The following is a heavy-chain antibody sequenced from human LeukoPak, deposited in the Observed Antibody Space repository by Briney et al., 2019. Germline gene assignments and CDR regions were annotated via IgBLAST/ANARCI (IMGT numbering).Heavy chain of an antibody. Sequence: GGSLRLSCAASGLTFSSYAMSWVRQAPGKGLEWVSGISGSGGSTYYADSVKGRFTISRDNSKNTLYLQMNSLRAEDTAVYYCAKVGSSGWKSDYWGQGALVTVSS. CDR3: AKVGSSGWKSDY. D-gene: IGHD6-19*01. CDR1: GLTFSSYA. J-gene: IGHJ4*02. V-gene: IGHV3-23*01. CDR2: ISGSGGST.